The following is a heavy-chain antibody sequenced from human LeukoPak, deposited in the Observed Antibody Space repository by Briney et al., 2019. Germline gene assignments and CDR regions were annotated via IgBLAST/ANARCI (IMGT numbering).Heavy chain of an antibody. D-gene: IGHD4-23*01. CDR2: IGGGSSTI. CDR1: QFTFNSYT. V-gene: IGHV3-48*02. CDR3: ARGAYGGNAFDI. J-gene: IGHJ3*02. Sequence: GGSLRLSCAASQFTFNSYTMNWVRQAPGRGLEWVSSIGGGSSTIYYADSVKGRFTISRDNAKNSLYLQMNSLRDEDTAVYYCARGAYGGNAFDIWGQGTMVTVSS.